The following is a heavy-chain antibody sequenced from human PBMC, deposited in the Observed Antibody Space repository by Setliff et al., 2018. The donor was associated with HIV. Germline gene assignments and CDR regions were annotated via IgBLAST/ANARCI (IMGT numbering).Heavy chain of an antibody. Sequence: QAGGSLRLSCAASGFTFSNYWMHWVRQAPGKGLMWVSRIHTDGTTTMYAGSVKGRFTISRDSAKSTLYLQMNSLRAEDTALYYCVRAKNWNDFDYWGQGTLVTVSS. J-gene: IGHJ4*02. CDR2: IHTDGTTT. CDR1: GFTFSNYW. V-gene: IGHV3-74*03. CDR3: VRAKNWNDFDY. D-gene: IGHD1-1*01.